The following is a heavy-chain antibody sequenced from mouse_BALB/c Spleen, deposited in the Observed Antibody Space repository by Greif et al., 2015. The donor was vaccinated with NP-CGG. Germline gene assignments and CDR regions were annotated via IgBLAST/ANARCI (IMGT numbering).Heavy chain of an antibody. D-gene: IGHD2-10*01. J-gene: IGHJ3*01. CDR2: ISYDGSN. CDR3: ARAGSYYGNYVWFAY. Sequence: VQLQQSGPGLVKPSQSLSLTCSVTGYSITSGYYWNWIRQFPGNKLEWMGYISYDGSNNYNPSLKNRISITRDTSKNQFFLKLNSVTTEDTATYYCARAGSYYGNYVWFAYWGQGTLVTVSA. V-gene: IGHV3-6*02. CDR1: GYSITSGYY.